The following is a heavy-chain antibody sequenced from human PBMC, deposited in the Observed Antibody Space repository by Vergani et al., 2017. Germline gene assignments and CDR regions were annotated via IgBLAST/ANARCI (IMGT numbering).Heavy chain of an antibody. J-gene: IGHJ4*02. CDR2: IYPGDSDT. Sequence: EVQLVQSGAEVKKPGESLKISCKGSGYSFTSYWIGWVRQMPGKGLEWMGIIYPGDSDTRYSPSFQGQVTISADTSISTAYLQWSSLKASETAMYYCASATNLTDGSYGYGGFDYWGQGTLVTVSS. CDR3: ASATNLTDGSYGYGGFDY. D-gene: IGHD5-18*01. CDR1: GYSFTSYW. V-gene: IGHV5-51*01.